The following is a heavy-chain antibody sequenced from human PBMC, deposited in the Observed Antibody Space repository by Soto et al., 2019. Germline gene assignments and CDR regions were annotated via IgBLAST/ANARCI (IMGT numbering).Heavy chain of an antibody. CDR3: ARGWGYFDSSGFPYLYAMDV. CDR2: IKEDGSEK. CDR1: GFAFSTYW. V-gene: IGHV3-7*01. J-gene: IGHJ6*02. Sequence: GGSLRLSCAASGFAFSTYWMSWVRQAPGKGLEWVANIKEDGSEKYYVDSVEGRFTISRDNAKNSLYLQMTSLRAEDTALYYCARGWGYFDSSGFPYLYAMDVWGQGTTVTVSS. D-gene: IGHD3-22*01.